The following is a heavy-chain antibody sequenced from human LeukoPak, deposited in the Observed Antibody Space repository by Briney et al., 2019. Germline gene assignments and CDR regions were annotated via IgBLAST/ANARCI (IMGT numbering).Heavy chain of an antibody. CDR3: ARGRYSAGDNWFDP. J-gene: IGHJ5*02. CDR2: IHYTGST. Sequence: SETLSLTCTVSGGXITSSYWSWIRQSPGKGLEWIGYIHYTGSTNYNPSLKSRVTMLIDMSKNQFSLKLSSVTAADTAVYYCARGRYSAGDNWFDPWGQGTLVTVSS. D-gene: IGHD3-9*01. V-gene: IGHV4-59*01. CDR1: GGXITSSY.